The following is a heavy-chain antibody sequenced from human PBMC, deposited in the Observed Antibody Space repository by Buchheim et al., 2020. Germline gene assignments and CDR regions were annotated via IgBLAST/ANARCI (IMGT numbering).Heavy chain of an antibody. CDR3: ARSDWRYQLRRKGQLDS. D-gene: IGHD2-21*01. CDR1: GDSISNGHW. V-gene: IGHV4-4*02. J-gene: IGHJ5*01. Sequence: QVQLQESGPGLVRPSGTLSLTCGVSGDSISNGHWWNWVRQSPGKGFEWIGERYKSGSYNYNPSLKSRVSMSVDQYKNEFSLELRSVTAEDTAVYYCARSDWRYQLRRKGQLDSWG. CDR2: RYKSGSY.